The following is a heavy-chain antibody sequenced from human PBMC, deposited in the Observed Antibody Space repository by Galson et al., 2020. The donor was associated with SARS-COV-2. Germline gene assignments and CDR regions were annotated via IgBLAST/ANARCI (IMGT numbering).Heavy chain of an antibody. CDR1: GGSFRGYY. V-gene: IGHV4-34*01. Sequence: SETLSLTCAISGGSFRGYYWSWIRQPPGKGLEWIGEVNHIGSTTYNPSLKSRVTMAVDTSKNQFSLRLSSVTAADTAVYFCATLEFDNYYYYALDVWGRGTAVTVSS. CDR3: ATLEFDNYYYYALDV. J-gene: IGHJ6*02. CDR2: VNHIGST. D-gene: IGHD3-3*02.